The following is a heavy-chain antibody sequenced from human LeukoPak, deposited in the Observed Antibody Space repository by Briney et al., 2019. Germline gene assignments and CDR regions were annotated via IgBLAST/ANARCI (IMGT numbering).Heavy chain of an antibody. Sequence: SGTLSLTCAVSGGSISSSNWWSWVRQPPGKGLEWIGEIYHSGSTNCNPSLKSRVTISVDKSKNQFSLKLSSVTAADTAVYYCARAPARYGSGFYYWGQGTLVTVSS. CDR2: IYHSGST. D-gene: IGHD3-10*01. CDR1: GGSISSSNW. CDR3: ARAPARYGSGFYY. J-gene: IGHJ4*02. V-gene: IGHV4-4*02.